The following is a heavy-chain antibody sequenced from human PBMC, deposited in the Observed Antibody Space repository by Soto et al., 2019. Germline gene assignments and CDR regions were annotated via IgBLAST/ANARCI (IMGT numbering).Heavy chain of an antibody. Sequence: TLSLTCAVCGGSFSGYYWSWIRQPPGKGLEWIEEINHSGSTNYNPSLKSQITISVDTSKNQFSLKLSSVTAADTAVYYCARGSTKGDIVVVPASDYWGQGTLVTVSS. CDR2: INHSGST. CDR1: GGSFSGYY. V-gene: IGHV4-34*01. CDR3: ARGSTKGDIVVVPASDY. J-gene: IGHJ4*02. D-gene: IGHD2-2*01.